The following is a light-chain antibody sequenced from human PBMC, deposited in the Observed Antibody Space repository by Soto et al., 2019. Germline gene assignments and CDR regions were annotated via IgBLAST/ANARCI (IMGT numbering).Light chain of an antibody. J-gene: IGKJ4*01. CDR2: KAS. CDR3: QQYESYPLT. Sequence: DIQMTQSPSTLSASVGDRVTITCRASQSISSWLAWYQQKPGKPPNLLIYKASSLESGVPSRFSGSRSGTEFTLTISSLQPDDFAPYYCQQYESYPLTFGGGTKVEIK. V-gene: IGKV1-5*03. CDR1: QSISSW.